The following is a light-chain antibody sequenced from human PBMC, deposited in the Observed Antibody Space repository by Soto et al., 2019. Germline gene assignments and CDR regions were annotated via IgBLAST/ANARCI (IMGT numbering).Light chain of an antibody. Sequence: EIVLTQSPGTLSFSPGERATLSCRASQSVSSNYLAWYQQKPGQAPRLLIYGASSRATGIPDRFSGSGSGTDFTLTIRRLEPEDFAVYYCQKYGSSYPWTVGQGTKVDI. CDR2: GAS. V-gene: IGKV3-20*01. CDR1: QSVSSNY. CDR3: QKYGSSYPWT. J-gene: IGKJ1*01.